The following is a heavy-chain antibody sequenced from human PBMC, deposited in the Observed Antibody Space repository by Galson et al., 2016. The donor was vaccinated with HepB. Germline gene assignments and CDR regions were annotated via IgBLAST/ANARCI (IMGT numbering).Heavy chain of an antibody. CDR1: GFTVRSNY. J-gene: IGHJ4*02. CDR2: IYSGGYT. CDR3: AKTYSSGLRFDY. D-gene: IGHD5-18*01. Sequence: SLRLSCAASGFTVRSNYMTWVRQAPGQGLEWVSVIYSGGYTYYADSVKGRFTISRDDSKNTVYLQMNSLRAEDTAVYYCAKTYSSGLRFDYWGQGTLVSVSS. V-gene: IGHV3-53*01.